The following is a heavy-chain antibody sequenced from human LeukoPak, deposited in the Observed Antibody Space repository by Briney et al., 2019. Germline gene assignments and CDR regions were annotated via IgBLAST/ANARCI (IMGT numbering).Heavy chain of an antibody. CDR2: ISGSGGNT. CDR3: AKDRFGDSYIVDY. CDR1: GFTFDDYG. V-gene: IGHV3-23*01. J-gene: IGHJ4*02. D-gene: IGHD2-15*01. Sequence: GGSLRLSCAPSGFTFDDYGMNWVRQAPGKGLEWVSSISGSGGNTYYADSVKGRFTISRDTSKNTLYLQMNSLRAEDTALYYCAKDRFGDSYIVDYWGQGTLVTVSS.